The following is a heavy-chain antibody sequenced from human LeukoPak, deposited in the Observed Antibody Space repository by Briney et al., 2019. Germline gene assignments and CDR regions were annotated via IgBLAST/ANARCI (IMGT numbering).Heavy chain of an antibody. Sequence: SETLSLTCTVSGGSISSSSYYWGWIRQPPGKGLEWIGSIYYSGSTYYNPSLKSRVTISVDTSKNQFSLKLSSVTAADTAVYYCARRQSGSYGRFDYWGQGTLVTVSS. D-gene: IGHD1-26*01. CDR1: GGSISSSSYY. CDR2: IYYSGST. CDR3: ARRQSGSYGRFDY. J-gene: IGHJ4*02. V-gene: IGHV4-39*07.